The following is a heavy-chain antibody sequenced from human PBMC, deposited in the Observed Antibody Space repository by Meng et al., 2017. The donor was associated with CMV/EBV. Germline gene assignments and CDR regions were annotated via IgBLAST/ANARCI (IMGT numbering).Heavy chain of an antibody. CDR1: GGSFIGDD. CDR3: ARGGIAAAGPFDY. CDR2: NNHSGST. D-gene: IGHD6-13*01. Sequence: LQQWGAGLLNPSETLSLTRAVYGGSFIGDDWSWIRQPPGKGLEWIGENNHSGSTNYNPSLKSRVTISVDTSKNQFSLKLSSVTAADTAVYYCARGGIAAAGPFDYWGQGTLVTVPS. J-gene: IGHJ4*02. V-gene: IGHV4-34*01.